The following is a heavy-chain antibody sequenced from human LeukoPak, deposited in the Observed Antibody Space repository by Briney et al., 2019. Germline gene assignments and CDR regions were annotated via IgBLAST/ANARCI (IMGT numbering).Heavy chain of an antibody. V-gene: IGHV6-1*01. D-gene: IGHD7-27*01. CDR2: TYYRSKWYN. Sequence: SQTLSLTCAISGDTVSSNSAAWNWIRQSPWRGLEWLGRTYYRSKWYNNYAVSVKSRITINPDTSKNQSALQLNSVTPDDTAVYFCAREKQLGKFDFWGQGTLVTVSS. CDR3: AREKQLGKFDF. CDR1: GDTVSSNSAA. J-gene: IGHJ4*02.